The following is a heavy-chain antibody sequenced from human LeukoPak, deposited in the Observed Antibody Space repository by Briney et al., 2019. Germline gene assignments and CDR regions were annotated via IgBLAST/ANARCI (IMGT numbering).Heavy chain of an antibody. V-gene: IGHV3-30-3*01. D-gene: IGHD3-16*01. Sequence: PGGSLRLSCAASGFTFSSYAMHWVRQAPGKGLEWVAVISYDGSNKYYADSVKGRFTISRDNSKNTLYLQMNSLRIEDTAVYYCAKDAGDQGYFDYWGQGTLVTVSS. CDR3: AKDAGDQGYFDY. CDR2: ISYDGSNK. CDR1: GFTFSSYA. J-gene: IGHJ4*02.